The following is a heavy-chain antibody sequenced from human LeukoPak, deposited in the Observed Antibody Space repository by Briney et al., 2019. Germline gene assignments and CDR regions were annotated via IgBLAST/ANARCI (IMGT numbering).Heavy chain of an antibody. J-gene: IGHJ6*02. CDR2: ISAYNGNT. D-gene: IGHD6-19*01. CDR3: ARDEGPLAVAGAYYYYGMDV. V-gene: IGHV1-18*01. Sequence: ASVKVSCKASGYTFTSYDINWVRQATGQGLEWMGWISAYNGNTNYAQKLQGRVTMTTDTSTSTAYMELRSLRSDDTAVYYCARDEGPLAVAGAYYYYGMDVWGQGTTVTVSS. CDR1: GYTFTSYD.